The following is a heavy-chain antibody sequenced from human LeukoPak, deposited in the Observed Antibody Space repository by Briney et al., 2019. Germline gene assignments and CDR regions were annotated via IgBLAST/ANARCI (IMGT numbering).Heavy chain of an antibody. J-gene: IGHJ4*02. D-gene: IGHD3-22*01. Sequence: ASVKVSCKASGYTFTGYYMHWVRQAPGQGLEWMGRINPNSGGTNYAQKFQGRVTMTRDTSISTAYMELSRLRSDDTAVYYCASETYYYDSSGYPFDYWGQGTLVTVSS. CDR2: INPNSGGT. CDR1: GYTFTGYY. CDR3: ASETYYYDSSGYPFDY. V-gene: IGHV1-2*06.